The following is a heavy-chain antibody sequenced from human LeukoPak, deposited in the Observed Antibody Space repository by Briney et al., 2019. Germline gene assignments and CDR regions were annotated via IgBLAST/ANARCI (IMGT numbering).Heavy chain of an antibody. V-gene: IGHV4-39*01. Sequence: PSETLSLTCTVSGDSISSSGYYWGWIRQPPGKGLKWIGSISYSGSTSYNPSLNSRVTISVDASKNQFSLKLSSVTAADTAVYYCARHFDYWGQGTLVTVSS. J-gene: IGHJ4*02. CDR2: ISYSGST. CDR1: GDSISSSGYY. CDR3: ARHFDY.